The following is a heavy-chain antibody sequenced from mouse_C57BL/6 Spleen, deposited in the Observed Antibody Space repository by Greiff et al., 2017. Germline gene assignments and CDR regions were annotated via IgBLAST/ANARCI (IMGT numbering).Heavy chain of an antibody. V-gene: IGHV5-4*01. CDR3: ARVPYSNFYFDY. D-gene: IGHD2-5*01. CDR2: ISDGGSYT. CDR1: GFTFSSYA. J-gene: IGHJ2*01. Sequence: LMESGGGLVKPGGSLKLSCAASGFTFSSYAMSWVRQTPEKRLEWVATISDGGSYTYYPDNVKGRFTISRDNAKNNLYLQMSHLKSEDTAMYYCARVPYSNFYFDYWGQGTTLTVSS.